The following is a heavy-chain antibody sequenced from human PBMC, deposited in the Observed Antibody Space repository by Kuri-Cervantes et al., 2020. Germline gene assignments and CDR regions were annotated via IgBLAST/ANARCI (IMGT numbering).Heavy chain of an antibody. Sequence: SETLSLTCTVSGGSISSGSYYWGWIRQPPGKGLEWIGSIYYSGKTYYNPSLRSRVTISVDTSKNQFSLKLSSVTAADTAVYYCARDIMVRGVIRDYWGQGTLVTVSS. J-gene: IGHJ4*02. CDR2: IYYSGKT. CDR1: GGSISSGSYY. V-gene: IGHV4-39*07. CDR3: ARDIMVRGVIRDY. D-gene: IGHD3-10*01.